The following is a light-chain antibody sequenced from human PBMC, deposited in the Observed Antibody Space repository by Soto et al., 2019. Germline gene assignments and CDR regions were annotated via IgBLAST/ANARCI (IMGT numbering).Light chain of an antibody. J-gene: IGLJ2*01. CDR2: HVS. CDR3: TSYTSSSTLVV. Sequence: QSALTQPASVSGSPGQSITVSCTGTTSDVGYSDHVSWYQQHPGKAPKLMIYHVSYRPSGVSNRFSGSKSGNTASLTISGLQADDEADYYCTSYTSSSTLVVFGGGTKLTVL. V-gene: IGLV2-14*03. CDR1: TSDVGYSDH.